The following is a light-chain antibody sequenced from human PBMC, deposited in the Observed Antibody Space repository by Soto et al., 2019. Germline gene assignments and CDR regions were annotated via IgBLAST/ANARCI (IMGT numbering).Light chain of an antibody. CDR2: DVS. V-gene: IGLV2-14*01. CDR1: SSDVGGYNY. CDR3: SSYRSSTVV. J-gene: IGLJ2*01. Sequence: QAVVTQPASVSGSPGQSITMSCTGTSSDVGGYNYVSWYQQHPGKVPKLMIYDVSNRPSGVSNRFSGSKSGTTASLTISGLQAEDEADYYCSSYRSSTVVFGGGTKPPS.